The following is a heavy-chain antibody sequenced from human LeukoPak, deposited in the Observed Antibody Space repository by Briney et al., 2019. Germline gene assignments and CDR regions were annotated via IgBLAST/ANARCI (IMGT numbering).Heavy chain of an antibody. CDR1: GFTFSSYA. V-gene: IGHV3-30-3*01. D-gene: IGHD1-26*01. CDR3: AKDREWDPDDAFDI. J-gene: IGHJ3*02. Sequence: GGSLRLSCAASGFTFSSYAMHWVRQAPGKGLEWVAVISYDGSNKYYADSVKGRFTISRDNSKNTLYLQMNSLRAEDTAVYYCAKDREWDPDDAFDIWGQGTMVTVSS. CDR2: ISYDGSNK.